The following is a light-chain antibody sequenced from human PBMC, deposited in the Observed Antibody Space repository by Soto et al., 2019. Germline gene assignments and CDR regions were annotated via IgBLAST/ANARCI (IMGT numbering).Light chain of an antibody. CDR2: RDD. V-gene: IGLV1-47*01. Sequence: QSVLTQPPSASATPGQRITISCFGSSSNIGSNYGYWYQQLPGTAPKLLISRDDELPSGVPDRFSGSKSGTSASLAISGVRSEDEADYFCAAWDDSLRAPVFGGGTKVTVL. CDR1: SSNIGSNY. J-gene: IGLJ2*01. CDR3: AAWDDSLRAPV.